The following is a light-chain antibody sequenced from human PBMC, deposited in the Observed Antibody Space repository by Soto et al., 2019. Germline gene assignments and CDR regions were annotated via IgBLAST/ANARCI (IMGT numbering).Light chain of an antibody. CDR3: QQYGLSPRT. V-gene: IGKV3-20*01. J-gene: IGKJ1*01. CDR1: QSVSSSY. CDR2: ASS. Sequence: EIVLTQSPGTLSLSPGERATLSCRASQSVSSSYLAWHQQKPGQAPRLFIYASSIRATGIPDRFSGSGSGTDFTLTISRLEPEDFAVYYCQQYGLSPRTFGRGTKVEIK.